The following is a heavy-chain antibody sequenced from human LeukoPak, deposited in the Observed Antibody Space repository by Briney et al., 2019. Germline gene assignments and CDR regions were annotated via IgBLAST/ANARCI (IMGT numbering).Heavy chain of an antibody. V-gene: IGHV1-2*02. J-gene: IGHJ5*02. CDR1: GYTFTGYY. CDR3: AREGPLRLPYFDP. D-gene: IGHD4-17*01. CDR2: INPNIGRT. Sequence: EASVKVSCKASGYTFTGYYMHWVRQAPGQGLEWTGWINPNIGRTNYAQKFQGRVTMTRDTSISTAYMELSSLRSDDTAVYYCAREGPLRLPYFDPWGQGTLVTVSS.